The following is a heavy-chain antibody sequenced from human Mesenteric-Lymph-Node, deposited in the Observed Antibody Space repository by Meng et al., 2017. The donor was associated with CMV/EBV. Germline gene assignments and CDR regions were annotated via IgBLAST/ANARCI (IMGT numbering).Heavy chain of an antibody. D-gene: IGHD3-10*01. J-gene: IGHJ3*02. CDR2: ISGSGGST. CDR1: GFTFSSYA. Sequence: GGSLSLSCAVSGFTFSSYAMGWVRQAPGKRLEWVSAISGSGGSTYYADSVKGRFTISRDNSKNTLYLQMNSLRAEDTAVYYCAKGMVRGVIIRSDAFDIWGQGTMVTVSS. V-gene: IGHV3-23*01. CDR3: AKGMVRGVIIRSDAFDI.